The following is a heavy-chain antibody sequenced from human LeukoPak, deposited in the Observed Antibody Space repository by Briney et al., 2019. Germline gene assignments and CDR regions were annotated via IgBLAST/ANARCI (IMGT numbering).Heavy chain of an antibody. V-gene: IGHV4-38-2*01. CDR3: ARAPRDSSSSNYMRRFDY. Sequence: SETLTLTCAVSGYSISSDNYWVWIRQPPGQGLEWTGGIYHSGSTYYNPSLKSRVTMSVDTSKNQFSLKLSSVTAADTAVYYCARAPRDSSSSNYMRRFDYWGQGTLVTVSS. CDR1: GYSISSDNY. J-gene: IGHJ4*02. D-gene: IGHD3-22*01. CDR2: IYHSGST.